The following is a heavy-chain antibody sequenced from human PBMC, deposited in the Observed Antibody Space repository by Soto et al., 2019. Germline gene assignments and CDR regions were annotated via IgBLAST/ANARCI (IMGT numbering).Heavy chain of an antibody. CDR1: GFTFSSYS. CDR2: ISSSSSYI. J-gene: IGHJ4*02. Sequence: EVQLVESGGGLVKPGGSLRLSCAASGFTFSSYSMNWVRQAPGKGLEWVSSISSSSSYIYYADSVKGRFTISRDNAKHSLYLKMNSLRAEDTAVYYCARLGLYYFDYWGQGTLVTVSS. D-gene: IGHD1-26*01. CDR3: ARLGLYYFDY. V-gene: IGHV3-21*01.